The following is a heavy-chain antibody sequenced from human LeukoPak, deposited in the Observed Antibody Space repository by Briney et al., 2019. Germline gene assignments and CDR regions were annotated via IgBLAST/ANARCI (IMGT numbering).Heavy chain of an antibody. V-gene: IGHV4-34*01. J-gene: IGHJ6*03. D-gene: IGHD3-10*01. CDR3: ATGSMVRGGYLPSYYYYYMDV. CDR1: GGSFSGYY. CDR2: INHSGST. Sequence: PSETLSLTCAVYGGSFSGYYWSWIRQPPGKGLEWIGEINHSGSTNYNPSLKSRVTISVDTSKNQFSLKLSSVTAADTAVYYCATGSMVRGGYLPSYYYYYMDVWGKGTTVTVSS.